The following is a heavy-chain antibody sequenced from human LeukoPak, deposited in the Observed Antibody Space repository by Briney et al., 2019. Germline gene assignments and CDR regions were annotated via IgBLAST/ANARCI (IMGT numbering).Heavy chain of an antibody. V-gene: IGHV3-74*01. J-gene: IGHJ3*02. CDR3: ARIGSGTYSDAFDI. Sequence: QPGGSLRLSCAASGFTFYNYWMHWVRQAPGKGLVWVSRIKGDGSTATYADSVKGRFIISRDNAKNTVYLQMNSLRAEDTAVYYCARIGSGTYSDAFDIWGQGTMVTVSS. CDR1: GFTFYNYW. D-gene: IGHD1-26*01. CDR2: IKGDGSTA.